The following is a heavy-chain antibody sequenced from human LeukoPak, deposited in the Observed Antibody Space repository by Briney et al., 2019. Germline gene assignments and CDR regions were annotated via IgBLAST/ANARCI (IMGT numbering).Heavy chain of an antibody. J-gene: IGHJ4*02. CDR3: VVGGSPGY. D-gene: IGHD2-15*01. Sequence: GGSLRLSCAASGLAFSAYKMHWVRQAPRKGLVRVSRISTDGYTTDYADFVQGRFTASRGNTKNTWSLEMNSLRAEDTAVYYCVVGGSPGYWGQGTLVTVSS. CDR1: GLAFSAYK. CDR2: ISTDGYTT. V-gene: IGHV3-74*01.